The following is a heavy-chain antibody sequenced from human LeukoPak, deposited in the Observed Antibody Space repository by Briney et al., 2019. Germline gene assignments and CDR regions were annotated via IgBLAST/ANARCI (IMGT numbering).Heavy chain of an antibody. D-gene: IGHD3-22*01. CDR2: IHYSGST. J-gene: IGHJ6*02. Sequence: SETLSLTCTVSGGSVSSGNYYWSWIRPPPGKGLEWIGYIHYSGSTNYNPSLKSRVTISVDTSKNQFSLKLSSVTAADTAVYYCARDYSNYYDSSAYYPYYYYYGMDVWGQGTTVTVSS. CDR3: ARDYSNYYDSSAYYPYYYYYGMDV. V-gene: IGHV4-61*01. CDR1: GGSVSSGNYY.